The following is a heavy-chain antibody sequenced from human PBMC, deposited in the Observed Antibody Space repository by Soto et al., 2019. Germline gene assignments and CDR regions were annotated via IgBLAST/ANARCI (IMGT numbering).Heavy chain of an antibody. J-gene: IGHJ3*02. D-gene: IGHD6-13*01. CDR3: ARDSRGGIAAAGDAFDI. CDR1: GFTVSSNY. Sequence: GSLRLSCAASGFTVSSNYMSWVRQAPGKGLEWVSVIYSGGSTYYADSVKGRFTISRDNSKNTLYLQMNSLRAEDTAVYYCARDSRGGIAAAGDAFDIWGQGTMVTVSS. CDR2: IYSGGST. V-gene: IGHV3-53*01.